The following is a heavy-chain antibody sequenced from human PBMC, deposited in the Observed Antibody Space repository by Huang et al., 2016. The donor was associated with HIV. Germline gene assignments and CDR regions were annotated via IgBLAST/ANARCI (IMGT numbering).Heavy chain of an antibody. CDR1: GGSFQFSG. Sequence: QVHLVQSGAEVKKPGSSVRVSCTASGGSFQFSGISWVRQAPGQGLAWLGGILPILWRANYAQKMSDIVTLTARGATTTVYMDLTSLRPEDTAVYYCASGASYEIWTPYYAGWHYSMDVWGEGTTVTVSS. J-gene: IGHJ6*03. CDR2: ILPILWRA. CDR3: ASGASYEIWTPYYAGWHYSMDV. D-gene: IGHD3-9*01. V-gene: IGHV1-69*13.